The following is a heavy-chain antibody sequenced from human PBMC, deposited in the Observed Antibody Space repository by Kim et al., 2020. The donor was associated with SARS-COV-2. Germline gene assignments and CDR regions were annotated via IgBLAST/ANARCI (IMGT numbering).Heavy chain of an antibody. CDR2: ISSSGSTI. V-gene: IGHV3-11*01. Sequence: GGSLRLSCAASGFTFSDYYMSWIRQAPGKGLEWVSYISSSGSTIYYADSVKGRFTISRDNAKNSLYLQMNSLRAEDTAVYYCARVSPNYCSGVSCYQYYFDYWGQGTLVTVSS. J-gene: IGHJ4*02. CDR1: GFTFSDYY. CDR3: ARVSPNYCSGVSCYQYYFDY. D-gene: IGHD2-15*01.